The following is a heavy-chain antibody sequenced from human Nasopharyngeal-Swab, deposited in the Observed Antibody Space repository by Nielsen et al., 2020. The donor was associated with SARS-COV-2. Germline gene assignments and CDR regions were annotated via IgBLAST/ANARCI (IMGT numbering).Heavy chain of an antibody. V-gene: IGHV3-21*04. J-gene: IGHJ6*02. D-gene: IGHD2-8*01. CDR3: ARVQQIYAISLNYYGMDV. Sequence: GESLKISCAPSGFAFSRHGMNWVRQAPGKGLEWVSFSSSSGSYIYYADSVKGRFTISRDNAKDSLYLQMNSLRVEDTAVYYCARVQQIYAISLNYYGMDVWGQGTTVTVSS. CDR1: GFAFSRHG. CDR2: SSSSGSYI.